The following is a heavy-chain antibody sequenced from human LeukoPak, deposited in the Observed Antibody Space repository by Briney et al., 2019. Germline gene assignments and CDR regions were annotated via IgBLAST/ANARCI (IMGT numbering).Heavy chain of an antibody. CDR3: ARDMPGGLYYYGSGSYDAFDI. D-gene: IGHD3-10*01. CDR1: GGTFSSYA. V-gene: IGHV1-69*05. CDR2: IIPIFGTA. Sequence: SEKVSCKASGGTFSSYAISWVRQAPGQGLEWMGGIIPIFGTANYAQKLQGRVTMTTDTSTSTAYMELRSLRSDDTAVYYCARDMPGGLYYYGSGSYDAFDIWGQGTMVTVSS. J-gene: IGHJ3*02.